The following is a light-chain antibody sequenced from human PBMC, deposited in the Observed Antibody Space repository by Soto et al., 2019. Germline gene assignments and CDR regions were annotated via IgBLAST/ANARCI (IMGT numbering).Light chain of an antibody. V-gene: IGKV3-11*01. CDR2: DAS. CDR1: QSVSSY. CDR3: QQRSNWPYT. Sequence: EIVLTQSPATLSLSPGERATLSCRASQSVSSYLAWDQQKPGQAPRLLIYDASNRATGIPARCSGSGSGTDFTLTISSLEPEDFAVYYCQQRSNWPYTFGQGTKLAIK. J-gene: IGKJ2*01.